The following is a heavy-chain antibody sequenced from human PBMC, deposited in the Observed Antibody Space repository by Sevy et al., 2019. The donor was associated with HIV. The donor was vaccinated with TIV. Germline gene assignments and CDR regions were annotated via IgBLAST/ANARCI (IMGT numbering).Heavy chain of an antibody. D-gene: IGHD3-3*01. CDR1: GFTFSSYN. CDR3: ARDKTILEGRYGMDV. V-gene: IGHV3-21*01. Sequence: GGSLRLSCAASGFTFSSYNINWVRQAPGKGLEWVSSITSGSSYIFYADSVKGRFTTSRDNAKNSLYLQMNSLRDEDTAVYYCARDKTILEGRYGMDVWGQGTTVTVSS. CDR2: ITSGSSYI. J-gene: IGHJ6*02.